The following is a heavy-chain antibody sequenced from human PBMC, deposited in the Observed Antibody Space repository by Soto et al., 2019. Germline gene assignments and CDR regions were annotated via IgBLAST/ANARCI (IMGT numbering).Heavy chain of an antibody. J-gene: IGHJ4*01. CDR3: AGELHGSPDY. CDR1: GGSFSGYY. V-gene: IGHV4-34*01. Sequence: SETLSLTCAVYGGSFSGYYWSWIRQPPGKGLEWIGEINHTGSTNYKPSLKGRVTISVDTSKNQFSLKLRSVTTSDTAIYFCAGELHGSPDYRAHRTLVTVSS. D-gene: IGHD1-7*01. CDR2: INHTGST.